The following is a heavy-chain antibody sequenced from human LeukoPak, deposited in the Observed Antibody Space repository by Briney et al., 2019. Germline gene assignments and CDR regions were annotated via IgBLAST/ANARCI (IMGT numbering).Heavy chain of an antibody. V-gene: IGHV3-7*01. D-gene: IGHD6-13*01. Sequence: GGSLRLSCAASGFTFSSYGMSWVRQAPGKGLEWVANIKQDGSEKHYVDSVKGRSTISRDNAKNSLYLQMNSLRAEDTALYYCAKDATAVPGTVYMDVWGKGTTVTISS. CDR2: IKQDGSEK. J-gene: IGHJ6*03. CDR3: AKDATAVPGTVYMDV. CDR1: GFTFSSYG.